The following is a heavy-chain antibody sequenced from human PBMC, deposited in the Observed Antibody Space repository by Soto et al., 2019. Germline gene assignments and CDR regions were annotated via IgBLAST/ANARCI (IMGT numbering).Heavy chain of an antibody. CDR1: GFTFSSYE. CDR3: AKDIREYSSGWTYFDY. D-gene: IGHD6-19*01. CDR2: ITWNSGSI. Sequence: ALRLSCAASGFTFSSYEMNWVRQGQGKGLEWVSGITWNSGSIDYADSVKGRFTISRDNAKNSLYLQMNSLRPEDTALYYCAKDIREYSSGWTYFDYWGHGTLVTVSS. J-gene: IGHJ4*01. V-gene: IGHV3-9*01.